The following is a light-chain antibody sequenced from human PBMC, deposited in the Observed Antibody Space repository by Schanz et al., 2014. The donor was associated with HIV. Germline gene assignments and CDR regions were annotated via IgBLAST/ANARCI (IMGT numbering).Light chain of an antibody. CDR1: SGDIGPYDY. V-gene: IGLV2-14*03. CDR3: ASYANSDTWV. J-gene: IGLJ3*02. CDR2: DVT. Sequence: QSALTQPASMSGSPGQSITISCTGTSGDIGPYDYVSWYQQHPGQAPKLLIYDVTDRPSGVSNRFSGSKSGNTASLTISGLQAEDEADYYCASYANSDTWVFGGGTKLTVL.